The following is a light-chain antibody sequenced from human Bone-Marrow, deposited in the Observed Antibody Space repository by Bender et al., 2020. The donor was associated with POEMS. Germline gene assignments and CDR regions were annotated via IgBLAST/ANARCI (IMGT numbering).Light chain of an antibody. CDR2: EVT. Sequence: QSALTQPASVSGSPGQSITISCTGTSSDVGSYNLVSWYQQHPGIAPKLMIYEVTKRPSGVSNRFSGSKSGNTASLTISGLQAEDEADYYCSSYTSSSTGVVFGGGTKLTVL. V-gene: IGLV2-14*02. CDR3: SSYTSSSTGVV. CDR1: SSDVGSYNL. J-gene: IGLJ2*01.